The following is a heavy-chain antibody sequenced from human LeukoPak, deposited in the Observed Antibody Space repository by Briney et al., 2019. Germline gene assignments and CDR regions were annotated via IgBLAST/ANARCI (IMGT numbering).Heavy chain of an antibody. CDR2: IYSGGST. CDR1: GFPYSSNY. D-gene: IGHD3-10*01. V-gene: IGHV3-66*01. Sequence: PGGSLRLSCAASGFPYSSNYMIWVRQAPGKGLEWVSVIYSGGSTYYADSVKGRFTISRDNSKNTLYLQMNSLRAEDTAVYYCAREYRGEYYFAYWGQGTLVTVSS. CDR3: AREYRGEYYFAY. J-gene: IGHJ4*02.